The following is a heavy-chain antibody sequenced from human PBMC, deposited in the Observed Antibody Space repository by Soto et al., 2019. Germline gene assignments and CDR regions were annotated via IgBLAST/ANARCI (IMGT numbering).Heavy chain of an antibody. CDR3: ARLGYSYGSAAFDI. CDR1: GGSISSYY. CDR2: IYYSGST. J-gene: IGHJ3*02. Sequence: SETLSLTCTVSGGSISSYYWSWIRQHPGKGLEWIGYIYYSGSTYYNPSLKSRVTISVDTSKNQFSLKLSSVTAADTAVYYCARLGYSYGSAAFDIWGQGTMVTVSS. V-gene: IGHV4-59*06. D-gene: IGHD5-18*01.